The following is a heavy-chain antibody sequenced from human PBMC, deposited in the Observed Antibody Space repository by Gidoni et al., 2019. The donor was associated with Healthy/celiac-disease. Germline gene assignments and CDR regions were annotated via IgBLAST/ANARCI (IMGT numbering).Heavy chain of an antibody. Sequence: QITLKESGPTLVKPTQTPTLTCTFSGFSLSTSGVGVGWIRQPPGKALEWLALIYWDDDKRYSPSLKSRLTITKDTSKNQVVLTMTNMDPVDTATYYCAVGYSSGWEGNWFDPWGQGTLVTVSS. CDR1: GFSLSTSGVG. D-gene: IGHD6-19*01. V-gene: IGHV2-5*02. CDR2: IYWDDDK. CDR3: AVGYSSGWEGNWFDP. J-gene: IGHJ5*02.